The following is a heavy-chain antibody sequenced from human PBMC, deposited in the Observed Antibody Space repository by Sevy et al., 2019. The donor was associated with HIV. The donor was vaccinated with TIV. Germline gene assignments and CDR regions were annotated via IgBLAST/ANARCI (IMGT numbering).Heavy chain of an antibody. CDR2: IWHDGSNK. Sequence: GGSLRLSCAASGFTFNFHGMHWVRQAPGKGLEWVAFIWHDGSNKYMADSVKGRFTISRDNTKNTLFLQMNSLTVEDTAVYYCARETDNRVRWLDLWGQGTLVTVSS. CDR1: GFTFNFHG. V-gene: IGHV3-30*02. J-gene: IGHJ5*02. CDR3: ARETDNRVRWLDL. D-gene: IGHD3-10*01.